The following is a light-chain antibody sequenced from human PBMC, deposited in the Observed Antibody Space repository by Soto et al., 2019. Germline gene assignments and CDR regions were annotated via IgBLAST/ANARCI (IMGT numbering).Light chain of an antibody. J-gene: IGKJ2*01. Sequence: DIQMTQSPSSLSASVGDRVTITCRASQGVSAYLLWYQQRQGRAPKLLIYAASNLLSGVPSRFSASGSGTNITRTISSLHTEDFATYYCQQSYRTPHTVGQGTKLETK. CDR3: QQSYRTPHT. CDR2: AAS. V-gene: IGKV1-39*01. CDR1: QGVSAY.